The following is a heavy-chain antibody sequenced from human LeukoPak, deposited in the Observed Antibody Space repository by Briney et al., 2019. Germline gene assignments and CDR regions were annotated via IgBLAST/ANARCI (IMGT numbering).Heavy chain of an antibody. CDR3: ARATDGYCSGGSCYVDAFDI. V-gene: IGHV4-30-2*01. J-gene: IGHJ3*02. CDR2: IYHSGST. D-gene: IGHD2-15*01. Sequence: PSETLSLTCAVSGGSISSAGYSWSWIRQPPGKGLEWIGYIYHSGSTYYNSSLKSRVTISVDRSKNQFSLKLSSVTAADTAVYYCARATDGYCSGGSCYVDAFDIWGQGTMVTVSS. CDR1: GGSISSAGYS.